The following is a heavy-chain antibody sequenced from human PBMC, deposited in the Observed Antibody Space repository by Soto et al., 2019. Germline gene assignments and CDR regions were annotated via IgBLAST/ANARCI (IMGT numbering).Heavy chain of an antibody. Sequence: PGGSLRLSCAASGFSLSNYAMTWVRQAPGKGLEWVSGITGSADKTYYADSVKGRFIISRDNSKNTLYLQMNSPRAEDTALYYCARDCSSSSCSVWHYWGQGTLVTVSS. CDR1: GFSLSNYA. CDR2: ITGSADKT. CDR3: ARDCSSSSCSVWHY. J-gene: IGHJ4*02. D-gene: IGHD2-2*01. V-gene: IGHV3-23*01.